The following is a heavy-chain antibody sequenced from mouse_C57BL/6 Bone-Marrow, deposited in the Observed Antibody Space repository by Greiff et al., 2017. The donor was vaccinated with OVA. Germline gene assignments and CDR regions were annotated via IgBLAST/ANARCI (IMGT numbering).Heavy chain of an antibody. Sequence: QVQLKESGAELARPGASVKLSCKASGYTFTSYGISWVKQRTGQGLEWIGEIYPRSGNTYYNEKFQGKATLTADKSSSTAYMELRSLTSEDSAVYFCARQGFITTVVAAHWGQGTLVTVSA. V-gene: IGHV1-81*01. CDR2: IYPRSGNT. CDR3: ARQGFITTVVAAH. J-gene: IGHJ3*01. CDR1: GYTFTSYG. D-gene: IGHD1-1*01.